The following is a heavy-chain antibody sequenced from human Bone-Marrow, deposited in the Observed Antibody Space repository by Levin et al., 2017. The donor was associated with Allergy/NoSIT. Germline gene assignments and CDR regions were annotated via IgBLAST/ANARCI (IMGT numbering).Heavy chain of an antibody. CDR2: IYSGGST. D-gene: IGHD3-3*01. V-gene: IGHV3-53*01. CDR3: ARARFGGDFWSGYPVWFDY. CDR1: GFTVSSNY. J-gene: IGHJ4*02. Sequence: GGSLRLSCAASGFTVSSNYMSWVRQAPGKGLEWVSVIYSGGSTYYADSVKGRFTISRDNSKNTLYLQMNSLRAEDTAVYYCARARFGGDFWSGYPVWFDYWGQGTLVTVSS.